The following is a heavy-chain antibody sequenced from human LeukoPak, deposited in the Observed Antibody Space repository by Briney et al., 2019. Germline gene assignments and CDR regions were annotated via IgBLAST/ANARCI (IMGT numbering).Heavy chain of an antibody. Sequence: PSETLSLTCTVSGGSISSNSYYWGWIRQPPGKGLEWIGSIDYRGYTYYNPSLRSRVTISVDTSENQFSLKVTSVNATDTAVYYCARVGGISKIVPWGQGTQVTVSS. CDR2: IDYRGYT. V-gene: IGHV4-39*01. CDR1: GGSISSNSYY. CDR3: ARVGGISKIVP. J-gene: IGHJ5*02. D-gene: IGHD3-22*01.